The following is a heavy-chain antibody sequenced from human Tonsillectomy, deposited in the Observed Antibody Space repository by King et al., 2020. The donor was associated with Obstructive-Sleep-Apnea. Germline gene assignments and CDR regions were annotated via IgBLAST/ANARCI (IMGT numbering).Heavy chain of an antibody. J-gene: IGHJ4*02. CDR1: GGSISSSSYY. V-gene: IGHV4-39*07. CDR3: AREDGIVLMVYAIFDY. CDR2: IDYSGST. D-gene: IGHD2-8*01. Sequence: VQLQESGPGLVKPSETLSLTCTVSGGSISSSSYYWGWIRQPPGKGLEWIGSIDYSGSTYYNPSLKSRVTISVDTSKNQFSLKLSSVTAADTAVYYCAREDGIVLMVYAIFDYWGQGTLVTVSS.